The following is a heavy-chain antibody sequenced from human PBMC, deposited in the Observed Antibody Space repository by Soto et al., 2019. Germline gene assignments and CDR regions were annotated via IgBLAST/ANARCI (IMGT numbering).Heavy chain of an antibody. J-gene: IGHJ5*02. Sequence: PSETLSLTCTVSGGSVSSGSYYWSWIRQPPGKGLERIGYLYYSGSTNYNPSLKSRVTISVDTSKNQFSLKLSSVTAADTAVYYCARVHRVEITIFGVVISNLNWFDPWGQGTLVTVSS. CDR1: GGSVSSGSYY. CDR3: ARVHRVEITIFGVVISNLNWFDP. D-gene: IGHD3-3*01. CDR2: LYYSGST. V-gene: IGHV4-61*01.